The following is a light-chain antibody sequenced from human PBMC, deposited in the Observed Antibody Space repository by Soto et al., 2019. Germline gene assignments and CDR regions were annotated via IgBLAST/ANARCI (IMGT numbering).Light chain of an antibody. CDR3: QQSYSNHLT. CDR1: QSISSY. CDR2: AAS. V-gene: IGKV1-39*01. Sequence: DIQMTQSPSSLSASVGDRFTMTCRASQSISSYLNWYQQKRGKAPKLLIYAASSWQSGVPSRFSGSGSGTDFTLTISSLQPEDFATYYCQQSYSNHLTFGGGTKVDIK. J-gene: IGKJ4*01.